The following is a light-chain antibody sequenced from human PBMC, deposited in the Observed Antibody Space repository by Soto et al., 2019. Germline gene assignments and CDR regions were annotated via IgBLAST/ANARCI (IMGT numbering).Light chain of an antibody. V-gene: IGLV2-8*01. CDR1: SSDVGGYNY. Sequence: QSALTQPPSASGSPGQSVTISCTGTSSDVGGYNYVSWYQQQSGKAPKLMIYEVSKRPSGVPDRFSGSKSGNTASLTVSGLQAEDEADYYCSSYAGSNTVVFGGGTNLTVL. J-gene: IGLJ2*01. CDR3: SSYAGSNTVV. CDR2: EVS.